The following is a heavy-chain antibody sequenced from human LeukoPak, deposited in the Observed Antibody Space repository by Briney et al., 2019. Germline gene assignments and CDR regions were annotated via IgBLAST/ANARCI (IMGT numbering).Heavy chain of an antibody. CDR3: ARESSNGWFDP. CDR1: GYTFSRFG. D-gene: IGHD2-8*01. V-gene: IGHV1-18*01. J-gene: IGHJ5*02. Sequence: GASVRVSCKASGYTFSRFGISWVRQAPGQGLEWMGWISGYDGNTNYPQRLQGRVTMTTDTSTCTAYMELRNLRSDDTAVYYCARESSNGWFDPWGQGTLVTVSS. CDR2: ISGYDGNT.